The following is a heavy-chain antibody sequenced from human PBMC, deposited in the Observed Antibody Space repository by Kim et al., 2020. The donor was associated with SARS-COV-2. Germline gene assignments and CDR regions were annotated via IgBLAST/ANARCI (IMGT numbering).Heavy chain of an antibody. CDR3: ARHNYMDV. CDR2: IYHSGET. V-gene: IGHV4-38-2*02. Sequence: SETLSLTCTVSGYSIRTHHYWGWIRQPPGKGLELIGSIYHSGETFYNSSLSSRVTVSVDTSKNQFSLTLNSVTAADTAVYYCARHNYMDVWGQGTTVTVSS. J-gene: IGHJ6*03. CDR1: GYSIRTHHY.